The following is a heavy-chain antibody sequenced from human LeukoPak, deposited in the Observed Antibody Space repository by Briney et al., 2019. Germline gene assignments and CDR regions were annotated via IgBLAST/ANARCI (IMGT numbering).Heavy chain of an antibody. V-gene: IGHV3-13*01. Sequence: GGSLRLSCAASGFSFRNYDLHWVRQPTGRGLEWVSGIGTAGDTYYPGSVKGRFTISRENAKNSVYLQMNSLRAGDTAVYYCARGFGIASGEVITIAFDVWGRGTMVTVSS. J-gene: IGHJ3*01. CDR2: IGTAGDT. CDR1: GFSFRNYD. D-gene: IGHD3-16*02. CDR3: ARGFGIASGEVITIAFDV.